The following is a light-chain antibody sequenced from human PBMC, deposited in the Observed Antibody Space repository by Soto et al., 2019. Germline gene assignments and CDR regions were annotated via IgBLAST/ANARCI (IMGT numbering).Light chain of an antibody. V-gene: IGLV1-44*01. CDR2: TNN. CDR1: TSDIGTNA. Sequence: QSVLTQPPSASGTTGQRVTVSCSGSTSDIGTNAVNWFQHLPGTAPRLLIYTNNQPPSGVPDRFSGSKSGTSASLAISGLQSEDEATYYCATWHDSFYVFGTGTKLTVL. CDR3: ATWHDSFYV. J-gene: IGLJ1*01.